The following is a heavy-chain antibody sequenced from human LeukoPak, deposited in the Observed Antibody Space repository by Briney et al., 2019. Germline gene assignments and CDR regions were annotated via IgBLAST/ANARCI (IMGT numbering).Heavy chain of an antibody. J-gene: IGHJ1*01. CDR3: VTVSEH. CDR1: GFTFNYFW. V-gene: IGHV3-74*01. CDR2: INNDGTAT. Sequence: PGGSLRLSCAASGFTFNYFWMHWVRQVPGKGLVWVSGINNDGTATYYADSVKGRFTISRDNAKNTVYLQMNGLRAEDTTVYYCVTVSEHWGQGTLVTVSS.